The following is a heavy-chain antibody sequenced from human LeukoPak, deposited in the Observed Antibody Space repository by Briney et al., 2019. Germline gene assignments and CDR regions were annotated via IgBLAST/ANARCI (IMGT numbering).Heavy chain of an antibody. Sequence: PGGPLRLSCAASGFTVSSNYMTWVRQAPGKGLEWVSVIYSGGGTYYADSVKGRFTISRDNSKNTLYLQMNSLGAEDTAVYYCARAVTVVTAIHDWGQGTLVTVSS. CDR2: IYSGGGT. CDR3: ARAVTVVTAIHD. D-gene: IGHD2-21*02. V-gene: IGHV3-53*01. J-gene: IGHJ4*02. CDR1: GFTVSSNY.